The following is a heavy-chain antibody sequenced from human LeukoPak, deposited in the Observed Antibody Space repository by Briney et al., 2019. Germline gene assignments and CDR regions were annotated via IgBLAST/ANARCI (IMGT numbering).Heavy chain of an antibody. CDR1: GFTFSSYG. D-gene: IGHD6-13*01. CDR2: IRYDGSNK. CDR3: ARAGYSSSWGDFDY. V-gene: IGHV3-30*02. J-gene: IGHJ4*02. Sequence: GGSLRLSCAASGFTFSSYGMHWVRQAPGKGLEWVAFIRYDGSNKYYADSVKGRFTISRDNSKNTLYLQMNSLRAEDTAVYYCARAGYSSSWGDFDYWGQGTLVTVSS.